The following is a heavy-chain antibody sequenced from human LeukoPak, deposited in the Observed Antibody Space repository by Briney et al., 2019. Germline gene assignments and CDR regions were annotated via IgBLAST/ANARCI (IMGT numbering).Heavy chain of an antibody. CDR1: GFTFDNDG. CDR2: ITGDGGGT. J-gene: IGHJ6*02. CDR3: ARDSRGMDV. Sequence: GGSLRLSCAASGFTFDNDGMHWGRQTPGKGLEWVSLITGDGGGTYYADSVKGRFTISRDNSKNSLYLQMNSLTTEDAALYSCARDSRGMDVWGQGTTVSVSS. V-gene: IGHV3-43*02.